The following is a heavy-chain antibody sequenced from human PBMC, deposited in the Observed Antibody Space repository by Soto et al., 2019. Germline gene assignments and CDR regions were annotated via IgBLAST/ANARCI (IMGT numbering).Heavy chain of an antibody. CDR2: IAYDGSKK. V-gene: IGHV3-30*18. J-gene: IGHJ4*02. CDR3: AKEPGFYFDS. D-gene: IGHD7-27*01. Sequence: QVQLVESGGGVVQPGMSLRLSCSAAGFSFSSFGMHWLRQAPGKGLDWVALIAYDGSKKYYADSVKGRFTISRDNSKNTPYLQMNSLRRGDTAVYYCAKEPGFYFDSWGLGTLVTVSS. CDR1: GFSFSSFG.